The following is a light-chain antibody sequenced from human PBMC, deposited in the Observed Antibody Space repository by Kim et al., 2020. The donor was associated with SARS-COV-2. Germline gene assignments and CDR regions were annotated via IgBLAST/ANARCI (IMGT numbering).Light chain of an antibody. CDR3: QKYDNLPFT. Sequence: DIQMTQSPSSLSASVGDRVTITCQASQDISNYLNWYQQKPGKAPKLLIYDASNLETGVPSRFSGSGSGTDFTFTISSLQPEDIATYYCQKYDNLPFTFGPGTKVGIK. CDR2: DAS. CDR1: QDISNY. V-gene: IGKV1-33*01. J-gene: IGKJ3*01.